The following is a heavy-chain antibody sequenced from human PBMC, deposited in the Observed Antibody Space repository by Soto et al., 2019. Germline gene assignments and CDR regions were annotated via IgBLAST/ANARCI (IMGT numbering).Heavy chain of an antibody. CDR3: ATATVTTYYYYYYMDV. CDR1: GYTLTVLF. J-gene: IGHJ6*03. Sequence: ASVKVSCKISGYTLTVLFMHWVRHAPGKGLEWMGGFDPEDGETIYAQKFQGRVTMTEDTSTDTAYMELSSLRSEDTAVYYCATATVTTYYYYYYMDVWGKGTTVTVSS. V-gene: IGHV1-24*01. CDR2: FDPEDGET. D-gene: IGHD4-17*01.